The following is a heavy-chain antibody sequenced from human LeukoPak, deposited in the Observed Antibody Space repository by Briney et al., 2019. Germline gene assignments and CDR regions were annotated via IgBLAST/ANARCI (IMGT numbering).Heavy chain of an antibody. CDR1: GFTFSSYW. CDR3: ARDGGPDYFFDS. J-gene: IGHJ4*02. CDR2: IQRDGTGK. V-gene: IGHV3-7*01. D-gene: IGHD3-16*01. Sequence: GGSLRLSCAASGFTFSSYWMSWVRQAPGKGLEWVANIQRDGTGKHYVDSVKGRFTISRDNARNSLYLQMNSLRVEDTAVYYCARDGGPDYFFDSWGQGTLVTVSS.